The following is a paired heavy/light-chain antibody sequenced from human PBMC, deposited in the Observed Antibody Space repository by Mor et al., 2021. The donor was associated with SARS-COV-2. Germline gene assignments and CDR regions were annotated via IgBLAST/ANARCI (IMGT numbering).Heavy chain of an antibody. CDR1: GFTFSNAW. J-gene: IGHJ4*02. Sequence: EVQLVQSGGGLVKPGGSLRLSCAASGFTFSNAWMTWVRQAPGKRLEWVGRIKSKSDGGTTEYGAPMKGRITISRDDLRNTLYLQLNSLQTEDTAVYYCTTGAGTFSDAFVDSWGQGTLVTVSS. V-gene: IGHV3-15*01. CDR2: IKSKSDGGTT. D-gene: IGHD1-26*01. CDR3: TTGAGTFSDAFVDS.
Light chain of an antibody. V-gene: IGKV4-1*01. Sequence: DIVMTQSPDSLAVSLGERATINCKSSQSILYSSSNNNYLAWYQQKPGQPPKLLLYWAASRESGVPDRFSGSGSRTDFTLTISSLQAEDVAIYYCQQYYNIPFTFGPGTRVDIK. CDR3: QQYYNIPFT. J-gene: IGKJ3*01. CDR2: WAA. CDR1: QSILYSSSNNNY.